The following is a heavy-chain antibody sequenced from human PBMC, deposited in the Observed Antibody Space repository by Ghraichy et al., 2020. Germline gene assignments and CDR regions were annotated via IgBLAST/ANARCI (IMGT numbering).Heavy chain of an antibody. J-gene: IGHJ4*02. V-gene: IGHV3-7*01. D-gene: IGHD6-13*01. Sequence: ETLSLTCAASGFTFSSHWMSWVRQAPGKGLEWVANIKEDGSVEQYVGSVKGRFTISRDNAKTSLYLQMNSLRAEDTAVYYCGSASRSISWPYWGQGTLVTVSS. CDR1: GFTFSSHW. CDR2: IKEDGSVE. CDR3: GSASRSISWPY.